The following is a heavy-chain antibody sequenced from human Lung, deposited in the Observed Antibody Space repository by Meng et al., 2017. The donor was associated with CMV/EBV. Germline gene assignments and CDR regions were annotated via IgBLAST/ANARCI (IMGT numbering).Heavy chain of an antibody. CDR3: ASFPPPGKQWLVTDY. V-gene: IGHV4-4*02. D-gene: IGHD6-19*01. CDR1: GGSISSSNW. Sequence: QLEGSGPGLVQPSVTLSRTCAVSGGSISSSNWWSWVRQPPGKGLEWIGEIYHSGSTNYNPSLKSRVTISVDKSKNQFSLKLSSVTAADTAVYYCASFPPPGKQWLVTDYWGQGTLVTVFS. CDR2: IYHSGST. J-gene: IGHJ4*02.